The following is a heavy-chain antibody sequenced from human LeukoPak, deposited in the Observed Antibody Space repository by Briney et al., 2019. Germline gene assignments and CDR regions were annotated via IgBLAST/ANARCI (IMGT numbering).Heavy chain of an antibody. Sequence: GGSLRLSCAASGFTFSTYSMNWVRQAPGKGLEWVSSISSGSTYIYYADSVKGRFTISRDNAKNSLFLQMNSLRAEDTALYYCARGLQTSAWADGYWGQGTLVTVSS. CDR3: ARGLQTSAWADGY. D-gene: IGHD6-19*01. CDR2: ISSGSTYI. J-gene: IGHJ4*02. V-gene: IGHV3-21*01. CDR1: GFTFSTYS.